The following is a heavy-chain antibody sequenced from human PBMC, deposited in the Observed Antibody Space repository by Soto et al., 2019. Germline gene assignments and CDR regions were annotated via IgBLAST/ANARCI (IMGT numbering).Heavy chain of an antibody. CDR2: MSYDGSHK. J-gene: IGHJ4*02. Sequence: PGGSLRLSCEVSGFTFSDYGIHWGRHSAFKGLEWVAVMSYDGSHKYYADSVKGRFTISRDLSGNTLFLQMNSLRLEDTAVYFCAKEMYPRTVLDSSSPWGDYWGQGTLVTVSS. CDR1: GFTFSDYG. CDR3: AKEMYPRTVLDSSSPWGDY. D-gene: IGHD6-6*01. V-gene: IGHV3-30*18.